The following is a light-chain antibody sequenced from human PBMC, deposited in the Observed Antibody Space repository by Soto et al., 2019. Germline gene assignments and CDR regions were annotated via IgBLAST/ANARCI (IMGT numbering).Light chain of an antibody. CDR1: NSDVGLFNF. V-gene: IGLV2-14*01. CDR3: SSYTTSTTLHL. CDR2: DVS. J-gene: IGLJ1*01. Sequence: QSVLTQPASVSGSPGQSITISCAGTNSDVGLFNFVSWYQQHPGKAPKLMIFDVSNRPSGVSNRFSGSKSVNTASLTISGLPAEDEDDYYCSSYTTSTTLHLFGTGTKLTVL.